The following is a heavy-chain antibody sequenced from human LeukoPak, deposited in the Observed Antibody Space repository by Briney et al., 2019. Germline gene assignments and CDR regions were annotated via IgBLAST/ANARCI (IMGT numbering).Heavy chain of an antibody. J-gene: IGHJ4*02. CDR2: IHSDGRTS. D-gene: IGHD6-13*01. CDR1: GFTIRSYW. Sequence: GGSLRLSCAASGFTIRSYWMHWVRQAPGKGLVWVSRIHSDGRTSSYADSVKGRSTISRDNAKNTLYLQMNSLRAEDTAVYYCARGGDSSNWYPGYFDYWGQGALVTVSS. CDR3: ARGGDSSNWYPGYFDY. V-gene: IGHV3-74*01.